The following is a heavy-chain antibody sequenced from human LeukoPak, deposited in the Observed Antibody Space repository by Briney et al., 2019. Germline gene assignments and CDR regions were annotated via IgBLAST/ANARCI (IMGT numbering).Heavy chain of an antibody. Sequence: GESLKISCKGSGYSINNYWIGWVRQTPRRVLEKMGIICPSASDIRYSQCFQGQVTISADKSVSTAYLQWSSLKASDTAVYYCARQEYCSGGSCYTWFDPWGQGTLVSVSS. CDR2: ICPSASDI. CDR1: GYSINNYW. D-gene: IGHD2-15*01. CDR3: ARQEYCSGGSCYTWFDP. J-gene: IGHJ5*02. V-gene: IGHV5-51*01.